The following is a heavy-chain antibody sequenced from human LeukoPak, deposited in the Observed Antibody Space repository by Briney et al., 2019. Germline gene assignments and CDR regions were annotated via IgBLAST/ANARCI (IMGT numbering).Heavy chain of an antibody. CDR3: TSGAKSIAARANYYYYYYMDV. CDR1: GYTFTGYY. J-gene: IGHJ6*03. Sequence: WASVKVSCKASGYTFTGYYMHWVRQAPGQGLEWMGWINPNSGGTNYARKFQGRVTMTRDTSISTAYMELSRLRSDDTAVYYCTSGAKSIAARANYYYYYYMDVWGQGTTVTVSS. D-gene: IGHD6-6*01. CDR2: INPNSGGT. V-gene: IGHV1-2*02.